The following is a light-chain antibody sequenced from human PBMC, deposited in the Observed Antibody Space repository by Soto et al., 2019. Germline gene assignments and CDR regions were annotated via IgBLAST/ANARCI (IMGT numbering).Light chain of an antibody. V-gene: IGKV1-6*01. J-gene: IGKJ4*01. Sequence: AIQMIQSPSSLSASSGDTVTITYRASQGIRNDLGWYQQKPGKAPKLLIYAASSLQSGVPSRFSGSGSGTDFTLTISSLQPENFATYYCLQDYNYPRTFGGGTKVDI. CDR1: QGIRND. CDR3: LQDYNYPRT. CDR2: AAS.